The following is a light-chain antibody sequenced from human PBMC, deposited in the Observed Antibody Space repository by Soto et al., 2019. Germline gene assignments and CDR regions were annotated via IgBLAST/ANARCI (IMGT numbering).Light chain of an antibody. Sequence: QSVLTQPPSVSGAPGQRVTISCTGSSSNIGAGYDVHWYQQLPGTAPKLLIYGNNNRPSGVPDRFSGSKSDTSASLAITGLQAEDEADYYCQSYDSSFSNWVFGGGTKVTVL. CDR1: SSNIGAGYD. CDR3: QSYDSSFSNWV. CDR2: GNN. J-gene: IGLJ3*02. V-gene: IGLV1-40*01.